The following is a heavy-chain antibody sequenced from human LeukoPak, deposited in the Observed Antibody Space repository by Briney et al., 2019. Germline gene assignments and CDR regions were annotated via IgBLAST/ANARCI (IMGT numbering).Heavy chain of an antibody. CDR2: INPNSGGT. Sequence: GASVKVSCKASGYTFTGYYMHWVRQAHGQGLEWMGSINPNSGGTNYAQKFQGRVTMTRDTSTSTAYMELSRLRSDDTAVYYCARAGRITMIVVVNSAGYWGQGTLVTVSS. J-gene: IGHJ4*02. CDR3: ARAGRITMIVVVNSAGY. V-gene: IGHV1-2*02. D-gene: IGHD3-22*01. CDR1: GYTFTGYY.